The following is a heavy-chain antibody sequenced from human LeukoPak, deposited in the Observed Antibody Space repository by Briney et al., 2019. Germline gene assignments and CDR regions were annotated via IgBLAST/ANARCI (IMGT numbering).Heavy chain of an antibody. CDR3: ARGIVGATWYYFDC. D-gene: IGHD1-26*01. V-gene: IGHV4-59*01. CDR2: IYYSGST. CDR1: GGSISSYY. Sequence: SETLSLTCTVSGGSISSYYWSWIRQPPGKGLEWIGYIYYSGSTNYNPSLKSRVTISVDTSKNQFSLKLSSVTAADTAVYYCARGIVGATWYYFDCWGQGTLVTVSS. J-gene: IGHJ4*02.